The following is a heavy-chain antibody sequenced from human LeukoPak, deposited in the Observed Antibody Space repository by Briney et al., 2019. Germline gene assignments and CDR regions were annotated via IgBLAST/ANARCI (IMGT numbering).Heavy chain of an antibody. D-gene: IGHD3-22*01. J-gene: IGHJ3*02. V-gene: IGHV3-21*01. CDR3: ARADSSGYYTDAFDI. CDR1: GFTFSSYA. Sequence: PGGSLRLSCAASGFTFSSYAMHWVRQAPGKGLEWVSSISSSSSYIYYADSVKGRFTISRDNAKNSLYLQMNSLRAEDTAVYYCARADSSGYYTDAFDIWGQGTMVTVSS. CDR2: ISSSSSYI.